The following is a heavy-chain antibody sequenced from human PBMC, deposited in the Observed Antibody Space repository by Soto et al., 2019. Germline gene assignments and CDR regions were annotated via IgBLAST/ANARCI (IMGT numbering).Heavy chain of an antibody. V-gene: IGHV4-31*03. Sequence: QVQLQESGPGLVKPSQTLSLTCTVSGASMSSGGYYWTWIRQSPGKGLEWIGYIYYSGSTYYNPSLECRVAISLATSRSQFSLTLHSVTAADTAIYYCARDRHNNFFDPWGQGTLVTVSS. J-gene: IGHJ5*02. CDR1: GASMSSGGYY. CDR2: IYYSGST. CDR3: ARDRHNNFFDP. D-gene: IGHD6-6*01.